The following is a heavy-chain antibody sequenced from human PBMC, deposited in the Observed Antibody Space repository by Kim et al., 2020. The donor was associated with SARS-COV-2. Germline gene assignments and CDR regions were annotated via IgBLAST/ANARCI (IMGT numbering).Heavy chain of an antibody. CDR1: GFTFSSYS. CDR3: ARVTTMVRGVIIKNYYYGMDV. J-gene: IGHJ6*02. V-gene: IGHV3-21*04. D-gene: IGHD3-10*01. CDR2: ISSSSSYI. Sequence: GGSLRLSCAASGFTFSSYSMNWVRQAPGKGLEWVSSISSSSSYIYYADSVKGRFTISRDNAKNSLYLQMNSLRAEDTAVYYCARVTTMVRGVIIKNYYYGMDVWGQGTTVTVSS.